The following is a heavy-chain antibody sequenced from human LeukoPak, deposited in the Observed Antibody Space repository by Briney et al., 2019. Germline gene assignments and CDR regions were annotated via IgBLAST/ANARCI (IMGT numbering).Heavy chain of an antibody. CDR3: ARANLGVEDWYFDL. CDR2: IGIAGET. Sequence: GGSLRLSCAAAGFRFSSHDMHWVRQPTGKGLEWVSGIGIAGETFYADSVEGRFTISRENAKNSFDLQMNSLRAGDTAVYYCARANLGVEDWYFDLWGRGTLVTLSS. J-gene: IGHJ2*01. D-gene: IGHD2-2*01. CDR1: GFRFSSHD. V-gene: IGHV3-13*01.